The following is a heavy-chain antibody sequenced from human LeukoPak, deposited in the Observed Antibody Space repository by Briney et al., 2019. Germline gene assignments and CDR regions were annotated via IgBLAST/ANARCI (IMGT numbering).Heavy chain of an antibody. D-gene: IGHD1-26*01. CDR3: AKDLGIVGATTGSDY. J-gene: IGHJ4*02. Sequence: GGSLRLSCAASGFTFRTYSMNWVRQAPGKGLEWVSSISSGSSYIYYADSVKGRFTISRDNSKNTLYLQMNSLRAEDTAVYYCAKDLGIVGATTGSDYWGQGTLVTVSS. V-gene: IGHV3-21*04. CDR1: GFTFRTYS. CDR2: ISSGSSYI.